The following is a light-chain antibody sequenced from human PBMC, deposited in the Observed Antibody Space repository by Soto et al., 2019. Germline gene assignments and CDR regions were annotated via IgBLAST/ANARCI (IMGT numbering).Light chain of an antibody. CDR2: ADT. Sequence: QSVLTQPPSVSGAPGQTVTISCTGSSSNIGAGYDVHWYRQVAGTVPKVLIYADTNRPSGVPGRFSASKSGASASLTIAGLQAEDEADYYCQSFDSSLRGVLFGRGTKLTVL. CDR1: SSNIGAGYD. V-gene: IGLV1-40*01. J-gene: IGLJ2*01. CDR3: QSFDSSLRGVL.